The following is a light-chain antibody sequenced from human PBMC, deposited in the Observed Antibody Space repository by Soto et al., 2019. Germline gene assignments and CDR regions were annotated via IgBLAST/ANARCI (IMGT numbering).Light chain of an antibody. CDR1: QSVFFNSNNKNY. J-gene: IGKJ1*01. CDR3: QQSYNIPPT. CDR2: WAS. V-gene: IGKV4-1*01. Sequence: DIVMTQSPDSLAVSLGERATINCKSSQSVFFNSNNKNYLAWYQQKPGQPPKLLIYWASTRESGVPDRFSDSGSGTDFTLTISSLQAEDVAVYYCQQSYNIPPTFGQGTKVEI.